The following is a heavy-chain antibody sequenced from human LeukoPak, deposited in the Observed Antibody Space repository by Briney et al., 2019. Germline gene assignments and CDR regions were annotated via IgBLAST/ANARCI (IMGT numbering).Heavy chain of an antibody. CDR3: ARVIRSAIVVVPPPPNAFDI. V-gene: IGHV3-53*01. CDR2: FYRGGDT. Sequence: GGSLRLSCAVSGLTVSSNYMSWVRQAPGKGLEWVSVFYRGGDTYYEDSVKGRFTISRDSSKNTLDLQMNNLRAEDTAAYYCARVIRSAIVVVPPPPNAFDIWGQGTVVTVSS. D-gene: IGHD2-2*01. J-gene: IGHJ3*02. CDR1: GLTVSSNY.